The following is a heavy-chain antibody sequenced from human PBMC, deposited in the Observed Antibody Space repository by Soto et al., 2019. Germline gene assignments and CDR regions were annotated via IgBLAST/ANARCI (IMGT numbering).Heavy chain of an antibody. J-gene: IGHJ4*02. Sequence: GASVKVSCKASGGTFSTYAIDWVRQAPGQGLEWMGGFDPEDGETIYAQKFQGRVTMTEDTSTDTAYMELSSLRSEDTAVYYCATSANYYDSSGYSYYFDYWGQGTLVTVSS. V-gene: IGHV1-24*01. CDR1: GGTFSTYA. CDR3: ATSANYYDSSGYSYYFDY. D-gene: IGHD3-22*01. CDR2: FDPEDGET.